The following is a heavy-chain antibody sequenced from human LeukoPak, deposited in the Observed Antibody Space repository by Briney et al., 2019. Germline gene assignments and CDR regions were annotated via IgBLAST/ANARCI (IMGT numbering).Heavy chain of an antibody. Sequence: GASVKVSCKASGYTFTSYGISWVRQAPGQGLEWMGWISAYNGNTSYAQKLQGRVTMTTDTPTSTAYVELRSLRSDDTAVYYCARSNYGDYAHYYMDVWGKGTTVTVSS. CDR1: GYTFTSYG. D-gene: IGHD4-17*01. J-gene: IGHJ6*03. V-gene: IGHV1-18*01. CDR3: ARSNYGDYAHYYMDV. CDR2: ISAYNGNT.